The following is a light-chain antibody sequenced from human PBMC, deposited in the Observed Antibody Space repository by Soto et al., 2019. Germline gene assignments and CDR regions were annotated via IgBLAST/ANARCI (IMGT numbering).Light chain of an antibody. CDR3: SSSVGSSTLV. V-gene: IGLV2-23*01. Sequence: QSALTQPASVSGSPGQSITISCTGTSSDIGSYNLVSWYQQHPGKVPKVIIYEARKRPPGVSNRFSGSKSGNTASLTISGLQAEDEADYYCSSSVGSSTLVFGGGTKLIVL. J-gene: IGLJ2*01. CDR2: EAR. CDR1: SSDIGSYNL.